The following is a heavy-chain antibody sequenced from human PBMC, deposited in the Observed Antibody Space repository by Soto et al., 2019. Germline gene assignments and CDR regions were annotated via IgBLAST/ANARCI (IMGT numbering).Heavy chain of an antibody. CDR2: INSDGRNT. J-gene: IGHJ5*02. CDR3: ARDFMARGRDSNWFDP. Sequence: PWWSLRLSCSASVFIFSSYWMHWFRQVPGKGPVWVARINSDGRNTKYTDSVKGRFTISRDNAKNTLYLQMNSLRVEDTAVYYCARDFMARGRDSNWFDPWGQGTVVTVSS. D-gene: IGHD3-10*01. CDR1: VFIFSSYW. V-gene: IGHV3-74*03.